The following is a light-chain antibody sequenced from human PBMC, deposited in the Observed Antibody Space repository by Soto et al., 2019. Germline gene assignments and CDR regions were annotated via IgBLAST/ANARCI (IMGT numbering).Light chain of an antibody. CDR1: QSIDSE. CDR2: KVS. J-gene: IGKJ1*01. CDR3: QQHKSYPRT. V-gene: IGKV1-5*03. Sequence: DIQMTQFPSTLSASVGDRVTITCRASQSIDSELAWDQQQPGKAPKFQNYKVSTLESGVPSRFSGSGSGTEFTLPISSLPPDDFGTYYFQQHKSYPRTFGQGTKVEIK.